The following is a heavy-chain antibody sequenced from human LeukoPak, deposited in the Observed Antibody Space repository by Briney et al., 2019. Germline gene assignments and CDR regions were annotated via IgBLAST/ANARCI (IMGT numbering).Heavy chain of an antibody. CDR2: TYYRSKWYN. V-gene: IGHV6-1*01. Sequence: SQTLSPSCAISGDSVSSNSAAWNWIRQSPSRGLEWLGRTYYRSKWYNDYTVSVNSRITITPDTSTNQFSLQLNSVTPEDTAVYYCARDRDGYNPNFDYWGQGTLVTVSS. CDR3: ARDRDGYNPNFDY. D-gene: IGHD5-24*01. J-gene: IGHJ4*02. CDR1: GDSVSSNSAA.